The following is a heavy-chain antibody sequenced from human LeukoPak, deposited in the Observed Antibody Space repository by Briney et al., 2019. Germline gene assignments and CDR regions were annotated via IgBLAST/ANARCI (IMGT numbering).Heavy chain of an antibody. CDR3: ARDEIYYDTLTGYRHLDY. J-gene: IGHJ4*02. V-gene: IGHV3-7*01. CDR2: IKQDGSEK. Sequence: GGSLRLSCEASGFTFSSYWMSWVRQAPGKGLEWVANIKQDGSEKKYLDSVKGRFTISRDNAKNSMYLQMNSLRAEDTAVYYCARDEIYYDTLTGYRHLDYWGQGTLVTVFS. CDR1: GFTFSSYW. D-gene: IGHD3-9*01.